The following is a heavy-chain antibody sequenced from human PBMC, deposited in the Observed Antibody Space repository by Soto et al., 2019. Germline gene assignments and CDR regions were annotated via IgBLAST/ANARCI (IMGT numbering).Heavy chain of an antibody. Sequence: SETLSLTCTVSGGSISSGDYYWSWIRQPPGKGLEWIGYIYYSGSTYYNPSLKSRVTISVDTSKNQFSLKLSSVTAADTAVYYCARDRLVGDIVPAAIRWFDPWGQGTLVTVSS. CDR1: GGSISSGDYY. V-gene: IGHV4-30-4*01. D-gene: IGHD2-2*01. CDR3: ARDRLVGDIVPAAIRWFDP. J-gene: IGHJ5*02. CDR2: IYYSGST.